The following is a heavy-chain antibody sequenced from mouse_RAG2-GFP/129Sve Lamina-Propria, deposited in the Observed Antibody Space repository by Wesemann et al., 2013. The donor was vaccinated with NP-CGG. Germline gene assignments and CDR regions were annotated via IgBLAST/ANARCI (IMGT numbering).Heavy chain of an antibody. CDR1: GYTFTSYW. D-gene: IGHD4-1*01. Sequence: QVQLQQPGAELVKPGASVKLSCKASGYTFTSYWMHWVKQRPGQGLEWIGMIHPNSGSTNYNEKFKSKATLTVDKSSSTAYMQLSSLTSEDSAVYYCAREGAKWDVWFAYWGQGTLVTVSA. CDR2: IHPNSGST. CDR3: AREGAKWDVWFAY. J-gene: IGHJ3*01. V-gene: IGHV1-64*01.